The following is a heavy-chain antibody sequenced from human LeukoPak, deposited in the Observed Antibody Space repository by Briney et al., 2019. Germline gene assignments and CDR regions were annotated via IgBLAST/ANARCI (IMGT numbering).Heavy chain of an antibody. CDR2: IYSGGST. D-gene: IGHD2-2*01. Sequence: GGSLRLSCAASGFTFSSYGMHWVRQAPGKGLGWVSVIYSGGSTYYADSVKGRFTISRDNSKNTLYLQMNSLRAEDTAVYYCASLPHCVSTSCHDYWGQGTLVTVSS. J-gene: IGHJ4*02. CDR1: GFTFSSYG. CDR3: ASLPHCVSTSCHDY. V-gene: IGHV3-66*01.